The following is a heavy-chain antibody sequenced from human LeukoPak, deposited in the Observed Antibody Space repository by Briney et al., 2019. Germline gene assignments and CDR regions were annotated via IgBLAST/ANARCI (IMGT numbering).Heavy chain of an antibody. Sequence: PGGSLRLSCAASGFIFSSYAMHWVRQAPGKGLEWVSLISGDGGSTYYADSVKGRFTISRDNSKNSLYLQMNSLRTEDTALYYCAKDWDYGGNYVVVDYWGQGTLVTVSS. CDR3: AKDWDYGGNYVVVDY. CDR1: GFIFSSYA. D-gene: IGHD4-23*01. CDR2: ISGDGGST. V-gene: IGHV3-43*02. J-gene: IGHJ4*02.